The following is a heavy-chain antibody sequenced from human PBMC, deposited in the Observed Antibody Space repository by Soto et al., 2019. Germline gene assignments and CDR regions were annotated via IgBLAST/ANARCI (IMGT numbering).Heavy chain of an antibody. D-gene: IGHD6-6*01. J-gene: IGHJ5*02. CDR3: ARDSSAARPELGFDP. CDR1: GGSISSGGYY. CDR2: IYYSGST. V-gene: IGHV4-31*02. Sequence: SXSLSIPWTVSGGSISSGGYYWSCIRQHPGKGLEWIGYIYYSGSTYYNPSLKSRVTISVDTSKNQFSLKLSSVTAADTAVYYCARDSSAARPELGFDPWGQGTLVTVSS.